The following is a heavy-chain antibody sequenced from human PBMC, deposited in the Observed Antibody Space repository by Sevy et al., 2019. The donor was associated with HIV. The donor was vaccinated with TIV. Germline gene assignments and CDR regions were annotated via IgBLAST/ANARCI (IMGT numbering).Heavy chain of an antibody. J-gene: IGHJ4*02. Sequence: GGYLRLSCAASGFTFSSYGMHWVRQAPGKGLEWVSSMSSSTTYIYYTDSVKGRFTISRDNAENSVYLQMNSLRAEDTAMYYCARGVVSDTGMVACDYWGQGTLVTVSS. CDR2: MSSSTTYI. CDR3: ARGVVSDTGMVACDY. CDR1: GFTFSSYG. V-gene: IGHV3-21*01. D-gene: IGHD5-18*01.